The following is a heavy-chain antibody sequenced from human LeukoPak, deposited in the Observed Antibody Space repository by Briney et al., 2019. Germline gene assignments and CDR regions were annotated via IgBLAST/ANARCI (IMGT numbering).Heavy chain of an antibody. CDR3: ARVPYYDFWSGFEGLYYFDS. J-gene: IGHJ4*02. CDR1: GGSFSGYY. V-gene: IGHV4-34*01. D-gene: IGHD3-3*01. Sequence: PSETLSLTCAVYGGSFSGYYWSWIRQPPGKGLEWIGGINHSGSTNYNPSLWSRVSISVDTSMNHFSLKLSSVTAADTAVYYCARVPYYDFWSGFEGLYYFDSWGQGTLVTVSS. CDR2: INHSGST.